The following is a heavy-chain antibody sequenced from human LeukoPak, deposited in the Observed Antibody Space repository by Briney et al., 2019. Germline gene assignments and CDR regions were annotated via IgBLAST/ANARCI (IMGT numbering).Heavy chain of an antibody. CDR3: ARVNYYYYYGMDV. CDR1: GFTFDDYG. V-gene: IGHV3-20*04. CDR2: INWNSGST. J-gene: IGHJ6*02. D-gene: IGHD3-22*01. Sequence: GGSLRLSCAASGFTFDDYGMSWVRQAPGKGLEWVSGINWNSGSTGYADSVKGRFTISRDNAKNSLYLQMNSLRAEDTAVYYCARVNYYYYYGMDVWGQGTTVTVSS.